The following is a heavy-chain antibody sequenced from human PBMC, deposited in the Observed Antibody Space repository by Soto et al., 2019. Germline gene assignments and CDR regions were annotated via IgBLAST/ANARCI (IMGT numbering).Heavy chain of an antibody. CDR2: IHSDGSST. CDR3: AKDRSTYYLVPPFDP. Sequence: PGGSLRLSCAASGFTFSYYWMHWVRQAPGQGLVWVSRIHSDGSSTTYADSVKGRFTISRDDSKNTVYLQMNSLRIDDTAVYYCAKDRSTYYLVPPFDPWGQGTLVTVSS. V-gene: IGHV3-74*01. D-gene: IGHD3-10*01. CDR1: GFTFSYYW. J-gene: IGHJ5*02.